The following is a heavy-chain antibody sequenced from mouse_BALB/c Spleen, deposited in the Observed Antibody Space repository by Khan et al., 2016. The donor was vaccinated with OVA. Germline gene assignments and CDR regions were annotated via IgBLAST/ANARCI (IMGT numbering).Heavy chain of an antibody. CDR1: GYTFTDYN. J-gene: IGHJ3*01. CDR3: AREWAAWFPY. V-gene: IGHV1-77*01. Sequence: QVQLQQSGAELARPGASVKLSCKTSGYTFTDYNINWMRQRTGQGLEWIGEIYPGRVNTFYNEKFSGKATLTADKSSSTAYMQLSSLTSEDSAVYFCAREWAAWFPYWGQGTLVTVSA. CDR2: IYPGRVNT.